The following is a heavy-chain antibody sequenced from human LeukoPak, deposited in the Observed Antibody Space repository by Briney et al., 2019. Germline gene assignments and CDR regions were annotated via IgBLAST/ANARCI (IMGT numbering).Heavy chain of an antibody. J-gene: IGHJ4*02. CDR3: ARDRGSYYGSGIE. CDR1: GFTFSSYA. D-gene: IGHD3-10*01. Sequence: PGRSLRLSCAASGFTFSSYAMHWVRQAPGKGLEWVAVISYDGSNKYYADSVKGRFTISRDNSKNTLYLQMNSLRAEDTAVYYCARDRGSYYGSGIEWGQGTLVTVSS. CDR2: ISYDGSNK. V-gene: IGHV3-30-3*01.